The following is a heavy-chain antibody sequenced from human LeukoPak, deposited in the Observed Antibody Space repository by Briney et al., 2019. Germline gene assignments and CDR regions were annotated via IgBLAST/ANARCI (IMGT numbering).Heavy chain of an antibody. CDR1: GFTVSSNY. V-gene: IGHV3-66*01. Sequence: GGSLRLSCAASGFTVSSNYMSWVRQAPGKGLEWVSVIYSGGSTYYADSVKGRFAISRDNSKNTLYLQMNSLRAEDTAVYYCAVYGSGSYREFDYWGQGTLVTVSS. J-gene: IGHJ4*02. CDR3: AVYGSGSYREFDY. D-gene: IGHD3-10*01. CDR2: IYSGGST.